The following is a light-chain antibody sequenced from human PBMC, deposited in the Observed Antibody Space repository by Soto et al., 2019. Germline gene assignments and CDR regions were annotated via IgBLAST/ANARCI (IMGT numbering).Light chain of an antibody. V-gene: IGKV3-20*01. CDR2: GAF. Sequence: EIVLTQSPGTLALSPGERATLSCRASQSVSSNHLAWYQQKPGQAPRLLIYGAFNRATGIPDRFSGSGSGTDFTVTISALEPKDFVVYYCQQYASSPRTFGQGTKV. CDR3: QQYASSPRT. CDR1: QSVSSNH. J-gene: IGKJ1*01.